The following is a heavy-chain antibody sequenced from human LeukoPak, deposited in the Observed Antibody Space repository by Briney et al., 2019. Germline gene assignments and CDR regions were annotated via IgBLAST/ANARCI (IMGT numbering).Heavy chain of an antibody. CDR3: ARHDSSGGLFDY. CDR2: IYYSGST. Sequence: PSETLSLTCTVSGGSISSSSYYWGWIRQPPGKGLEWIGSIYYSGSTYYNPSLKSRVTISVDTSKNQFSLKLSSVTAADTAVYHCARHDSSGGLFDYWGQGTLVTVSS. D-gene: IGHD3-22*01. J-gene: IGHJ4*02. CDR1: GGSISSSSYY. V-gene: IGHV4-39*01.